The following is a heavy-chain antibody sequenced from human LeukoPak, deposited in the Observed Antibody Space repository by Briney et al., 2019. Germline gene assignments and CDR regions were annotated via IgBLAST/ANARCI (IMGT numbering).Heavy chain of an antibody. V-gene: IGHV5-51*01. J-gene: IGHJ4*02. CDR3: ARPEGSGSSWYGY. CDR2: IYPGDSDT. CDR1: GYSFTSYW. D-gene: IGHD6-13*01. Sequence: GGSLQISCKGSGYSFTSYWIGWVRQLRGKGLEWMGIIYPGDSDTRYSPSFQGQVTISADKSISTAYLQWSSLKASDTAMYYCARPEGSGSSWYGYWGQGTLVTVSS.